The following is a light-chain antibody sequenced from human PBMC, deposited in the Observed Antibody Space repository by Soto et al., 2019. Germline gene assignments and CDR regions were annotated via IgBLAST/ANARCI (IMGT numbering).Light chain of an antibody. CDR2: SVS. Sequence: ELVMTQSPATLSVSPGERATLSCRASQSVSSTVAWYQQKPGQAPRLLIYSVSTRAPGIPARFSGSGSGTEFTLTISSLQSEDFAVIYCQQYNDWPTTFGQGTKVDIK. CDR1: QSVSST. J-gene: IGKJ1*01. CDR3: QQYNDWPTT. V-gene: IGKV3-15*01.